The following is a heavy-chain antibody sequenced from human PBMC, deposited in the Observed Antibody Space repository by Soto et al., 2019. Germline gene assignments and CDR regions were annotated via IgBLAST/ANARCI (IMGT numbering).Heavy chain of an antibody. D-gene: IGHD6-19*01. Sequence: PSETLSLTCTFSGGSISCSSYYWCWIRQPPGKGLEWIGSIYYSGRTYYNPSLKSRVTISVDTSKNQFSLKLSSVTAADTAVYYCARHEAPSGWYFDYWGQGTLVTVS. CDR1: GGSISCSSYY. J-gene: IGHJ4*02. CDR3: ARHEAPSGWYFDY. V-gene: IGHV4-39*01. CDR2: IYYSGRT.